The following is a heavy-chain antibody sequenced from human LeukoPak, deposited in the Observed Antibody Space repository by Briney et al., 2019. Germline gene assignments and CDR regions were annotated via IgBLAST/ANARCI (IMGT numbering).Heavy chain of an antibody. D-gene: IGHD3-22*01. CDR1: GGSISSSSYY. CDR3: ARGEAYYYDSSGPGAFDI. J-gene: IGHJ3*02. Sequence: SETLSLTCTVSGGSISSSSYYWGWIRQPPGKGLEWIGEINHSGSTNYNPSLKSRVTISVDTSKNQFSLKLSSVTAADTAVYYCARGEAYYYDSSGPGAFDIWGQGTMVTVSS. CDR2: INHSGST. V-gene: IGHV4-39*07.